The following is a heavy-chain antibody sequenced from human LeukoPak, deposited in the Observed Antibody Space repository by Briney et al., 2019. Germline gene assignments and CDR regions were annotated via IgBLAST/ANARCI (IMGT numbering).Heavy chain of an antibody. CDR2: ISAYNGNT. D-gene: IGHD2-2*02. CDR3: ARVDIVVVPAAIATGWFDP. Sequence: ASVKVSCKASGYTFTSYGISWVRQAPGQGLEWMGWISAYNGNTNYAQKLQGRVTMTTDTSTSTAYMEQRSLRSDDTAVYYCARVDIVVVPAAIATGWFDPWGQGTLVTVSS. V-gene: IGHV1-18*01. CDR1: GYTFTSYG. J-gene: IGHJ5*02.